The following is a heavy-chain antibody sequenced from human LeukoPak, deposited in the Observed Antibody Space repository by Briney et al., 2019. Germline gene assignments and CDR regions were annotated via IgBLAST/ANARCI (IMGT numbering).Heavy chain of an antibody. CDR2: IIPICGTA. J-gene: IGHJ4*02. CDR1: GGTFSSYA. Sequence: SVKVSCKASGGTFSSYAISWLRQAPGQGLEWMGGIIPICGTANYAQKFQGRVTITADESTSTAYMELTSLRSHDTAVYYCAREGLRELSFDYWGQGTLVTVSS. V-gene: IGHV1-69*13. CDR3: AREGLRELSFDY. D-gene: IGHD3-10*01.